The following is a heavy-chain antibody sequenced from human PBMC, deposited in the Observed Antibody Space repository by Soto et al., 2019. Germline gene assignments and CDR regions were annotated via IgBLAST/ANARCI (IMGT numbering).Heavy chain of an antibody. CDR3: ARIDGDYGDYPYYFDY. J-gene: IGHJ4*02. D-gene: IGHD4-17*01. CDR2: INAGNGNT. Sequence: SVKVSCKASGYTFTSYAMHWVRQAPGQRLEWMGWINAGNGNTKYSQKFQGRVTITRDTSASTAYMELSSLRSEDTAVYYCARIDGDYGDYPYYFDYWGQGTLVTVSS. CDR1: GYTFTSYA. V-gene: IGHV1-3*01.